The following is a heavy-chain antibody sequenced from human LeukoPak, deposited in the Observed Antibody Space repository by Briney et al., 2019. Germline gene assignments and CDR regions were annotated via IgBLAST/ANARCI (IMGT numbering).Heavy chain of an antibody. CDR3: ARGHRAPVDTVSAYYYYGMDV. CDR2: INHSGST. CDR1: GGSSSGYY. V-gene: IGHV4-34*01. Sequence: SETLSLTCAVYGGSSSGYYWSWIRQPPGKGLEWIGEINHSGSTNYNPSLKSRVTISVDTSKNQFSLKLSSVTAADTAVYYCARGHRAPVDTVSAYYYYGMDVWGQGTTVTVSS. J-gene: IGHJ6*02. D-gene: IGHD5-18*01.